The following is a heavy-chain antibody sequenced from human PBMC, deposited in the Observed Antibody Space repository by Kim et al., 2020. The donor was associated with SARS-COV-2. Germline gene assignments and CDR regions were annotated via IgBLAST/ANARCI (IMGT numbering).Heavy chain of an antibody. CDR2: IKQDGSEK. V-gene: IGHV3-7*03. CDR3: AREGNWGSYYYYGMDV. CDR1: GFTFSSYW. D-gene: IGHD7-27*01. J-gene: IGHJ6*02. Sequence: GGSLRLSCAASGFTFSSYWMSWVRQAPGKGLEWVANIKQDGSEKYYVDSVKGRFTISRDNAKNSLYLQMNSLRAEDTAVYYCAREGNWGSYYYYGMDVWGQGTTVTVSS.